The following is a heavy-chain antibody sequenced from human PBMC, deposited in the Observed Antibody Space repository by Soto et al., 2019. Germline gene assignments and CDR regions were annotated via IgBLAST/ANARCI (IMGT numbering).Heavy chain of an antibody. V-gene: IGHV3-53*04. D-gene: IGHD6-19*01. CDR3: ARAREWLVFDY. CDR2: IYCGGST. Sequence: EVQLVESGGGLVQPGGSLRLSCAASGFTVSSNCMSWVRQAPGKGLEWVSVIYCGGSTYYADSVKGRFTISSHNSKNTLYLQMTSLRAEDTAVYYCARAREWLVFDYWGQGTLVTVSS. CDR1: GFTVSSNC. J-gene: IGHJ4*02.